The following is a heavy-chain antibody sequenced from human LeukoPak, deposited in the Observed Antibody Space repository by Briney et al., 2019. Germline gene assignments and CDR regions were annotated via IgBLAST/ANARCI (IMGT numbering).Heavy chain of an antibody. CDR2: IYSGGST. CDR1: GFTDSSNY. Sequence: AGGSLRLSCAASGFTDSSNYMSWVRQAPGKGLEWVSVIYSGGSTYYADSVKGRFTISRDNSKNTLYLQMNSLRAEDTAVYYCARGLVDYYFDYWGQGTLVTVSS. V-gene: IGHV3-53*01. CDR3: ARGLVDYYFDY. D-gene: IGHD1-26*01. J-gene: IGHJ4*02.